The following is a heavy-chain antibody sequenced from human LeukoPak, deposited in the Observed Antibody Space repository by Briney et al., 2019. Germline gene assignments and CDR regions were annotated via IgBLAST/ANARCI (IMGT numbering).Heavy chain of an antibody. Sequence: SETLSLTCTVSGGSISNYYWSWIRQPAGKGLEWIGRIYTSGSTNYNPSLKSRVTMSVATSKNQFSLKLSSVTAADTAVYYCARIGGSYYEYYFDYWGQGTLVTVSS. CDR3: ARIGGSYYEYYFDY. D-gene: IGHD1-26*01. CDR2: IYTSGST. J-gene: IGHJ4*02. CDR1: GGSISNYY. V-gene: IGHV4-4*07.